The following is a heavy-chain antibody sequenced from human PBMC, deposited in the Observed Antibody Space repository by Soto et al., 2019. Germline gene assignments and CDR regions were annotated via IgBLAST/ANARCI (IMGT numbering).Heavy chain of an antibody. V-gene: IGHV1-58*01. J-gene: IGHJ6*02. CDR1: VFTFTSSA. Sequence: GASVTVSCKASVFTFTSSAVHWVRQARGQRLEWIGWIVVSSGNTNYAQKFQERVTITRDMSTSTAYMELSSLRSEDTAVYYCAATVTTNYRYYYGMDVWGQGTTVTVSS. CDR3: AATVTTNYRYYYGMDV. CDR2: IVVSSGNT. D-gene: IGHD4-17*01.